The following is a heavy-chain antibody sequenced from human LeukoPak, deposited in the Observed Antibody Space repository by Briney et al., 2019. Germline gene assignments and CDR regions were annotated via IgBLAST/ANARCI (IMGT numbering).Heavy chain of an antibody. CDR3: AKDEGYGDLLFYFDY. CDR1: GFTFSSYA. V-gene: IGHV3-30*04. D-gene: IGHD3-10*01. Sequence: GGSLRLSSAASGFTFSSYAMHWVRQAPGKGLEWVAVISYDGSNKYYADSVKGRFTISRDNSKNTLYLQMNSLRAEDTAVYYCAKDEGYGDLLFYFDYWGQGNVVSVSS. J-gene: IGHJ4*02. CDR2: ISYDGSNK.